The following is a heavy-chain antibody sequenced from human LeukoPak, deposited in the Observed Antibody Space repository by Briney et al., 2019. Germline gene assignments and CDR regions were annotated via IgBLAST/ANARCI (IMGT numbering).Heavy chain of an antibody. J-gene: IGHJ4*02. D-gene: IGHD2-2*01. CDR2: ISTSGSPI. CDR1: GFTLSTYA. V-gene: IGHV3-48*03. Sequence: GGSLRLSCAASGFTLSTYAMAWVRQAPGKGLEWVSYISTSGSPIYYADSVKGRFTISRDNAKNSLYLQMNSLRAEDTAVYYCARKYCSSTSCLFDYWGQGTLVTVSS. CDR3: ARKYCSSTSCLFDY.